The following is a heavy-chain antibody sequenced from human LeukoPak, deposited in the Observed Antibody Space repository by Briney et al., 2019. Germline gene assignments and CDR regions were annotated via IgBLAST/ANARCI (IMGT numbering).Heavy chain of an antibody. J-gene: IGHJ5*02. V-gene: IGHV4-59*08. CDR3: ARQSGYSYGPDP. CDR1: GGSFSGYY. D-gene: IGHD5-18*01. CDR2: IYYSGST. Sequence: PSETLSLTCAVYGGSFSGYYWSWIRQPPGKGLEWIGYIYYSGSTNYNPSLKSRVTISVDTSKNQFSLKLSSVTAADTAVYHCARQSGYSYGPDPWGQGTLVTVSS.